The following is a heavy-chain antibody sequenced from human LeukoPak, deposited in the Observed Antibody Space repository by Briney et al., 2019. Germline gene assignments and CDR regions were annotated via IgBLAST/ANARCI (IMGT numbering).Heavy chain of an antibody. Sequence: NRSQTLSLPCAVYGGSFSGYYWNWMRDPPGKGVECVGVISSSGSTNYSPSLKSRLTISRDKSKNPFSLKLTSVTAADTAVYYCARGDSGYDWYNWCDPWGQGTLVTVSS. CDR3: ARGDSGYDWYNWCDP. J-gene: IGHJ5*02. CDR1: GGSFSGYY. CDR2: ISSSGST. V-gene: IGHV4-34*01. D-gene: IGHD5-12*01.